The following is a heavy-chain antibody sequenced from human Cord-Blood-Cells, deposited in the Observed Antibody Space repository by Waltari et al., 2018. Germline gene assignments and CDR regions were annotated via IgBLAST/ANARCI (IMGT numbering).Heavy chain of an antibody. CDR3: ASDQDKLLTYYGMDV. V-gene: IGHV3-30-3*01. Sequence: QVQLVESGGGVVQPGRSLRPSWAASGFTFSSYALHWVRPAPGKGLEWVAVISYDGSNKYYADSVKGRFTISRDNSKNTLYLQMNSLRAEDTAVYYCASDQDKLLTYYGMDVWGQGTTVTVSS. CDR2: ISYDGSNK. J-gene: IGHJ6*02. CDR1: GFTFSSYA. D-gene: IGHD2-15*01.